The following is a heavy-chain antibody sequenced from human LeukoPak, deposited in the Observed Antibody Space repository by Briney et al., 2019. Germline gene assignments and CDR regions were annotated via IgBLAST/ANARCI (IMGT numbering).Heavy chain of an antibody. J-gene: IGHJ5*02. CDR2: INHSGST. CDR1: GGSFSGYY. V-gene: IGHV4-34*01. CDR3: ARVADSSGWYIP. D-gene: IGHD6-19*01. Sequence: SETLSLTCAVYGGSFSGYYWSWIRQPPGKGLEWVGEINHSGSTNYNPSLKSRVTISVDTSKNQFSLKLSSVTAADTAVYYCARVADSSGWYIPWGQGTLVTVSS.